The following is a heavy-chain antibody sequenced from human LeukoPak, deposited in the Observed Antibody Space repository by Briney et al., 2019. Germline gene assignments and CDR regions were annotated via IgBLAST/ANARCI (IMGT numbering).Heavy chain of an antibody. D-gene: IGHD6-6*01. CDR1: GGSVSSGGHY. CDR2: IYYSGST. CDR3: ARISGGQQLVRTSYYYYGMDV. V-gene: IGHV4-39*01. Sequence: SETLSLTCIVSGGSVSSGGHYWGWIRQPPGKGLEWIGSIYYSGSTYYNPSLKSRVTISVDTSKNQFSLKLSSVTAADTAVYYCARISGGQQLVRTSYYYYGMDVWGQGTTVTVSS. J-gene: IGHJ6*02.